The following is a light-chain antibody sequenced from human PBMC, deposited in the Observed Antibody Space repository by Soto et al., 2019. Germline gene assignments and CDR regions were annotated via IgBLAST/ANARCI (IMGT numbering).Light chain of an antibody. CDR2: DAS. J-gene: IGKJ5*01. V-gene: IGKV1-5*01. CDR1: QSVSIW. CDR3: QQYYSHPLT. Sequence: DIQLTQSPSTLSASVGDRFTITCRASQSVSIWLAWYQQKPGKAPKVLIWDASSLQRGVPSRFSGSGSGTDFTLTISSLQPEDFATYYCQQYYSHPLTFGQGTRLEIK.